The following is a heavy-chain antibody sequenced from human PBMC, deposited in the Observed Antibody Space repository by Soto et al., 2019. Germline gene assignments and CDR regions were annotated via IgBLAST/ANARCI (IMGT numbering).Heavy chain of an antibody. CDR2: IDPSDSYT. V-gene: IGHV5-10-1*01. D-gene: IGHD6-13*01. Sequence: EVQLVQSGAEVKKPGESLRISCKGSGYSFTSYWISWVRQMPGKGLEWMGRIDPSDSYTNYSPSFQGHVTISADKSVXXAYLQWTSLKAPDTAMHYCARRQAAAGDNDLTFDYWGQGTLVTVSS. J-gene: IGHJ4*02. CDR1: GYSFTSYW. CDR3: ARRQAAAGDNDLTFDY.